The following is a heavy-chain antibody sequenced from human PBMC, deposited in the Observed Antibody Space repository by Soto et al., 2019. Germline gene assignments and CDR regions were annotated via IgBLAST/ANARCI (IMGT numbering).Heavy chain of an antibody. CDR2: ISSSGRTI. D-gene: IGHD1-26*01. Sequence: EVQLVESGGGLVQPGGSLRLSCAATGFSFNTYEMNWVRQAPGKGLEWVSYISSSGRTISYADSVKGRFTVSRDNGKNSLYLQMNSLRAEDTAVYYCAYGGSCDYWGQGTQVTVSS. CDR1: GFSFNTYE. J-gene: IGHJ4*02. CDR3: AYGGSCDY. V-gene: IGHV3-48*03.